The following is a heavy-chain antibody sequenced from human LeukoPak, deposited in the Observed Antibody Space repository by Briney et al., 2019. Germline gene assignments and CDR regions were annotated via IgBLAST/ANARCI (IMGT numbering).Heavy chain of an antibody. CDR2: INSDGSST. V-gene: IGHV3-74*01. CDR1: GFTFSSYW. D-gene: IGHD5-24*01. CDR3: ARGWYYGMDV. J-gene: IGHJ6*02. Sequence: GGSLRLSCAASGFTFSSYWMHWVRQAPGKGLVWVSGINSDGSSTTYADSVKGRFTISRDNAKNTLYLQMNSLRAEDTAVYYCARGWYYGMDVWGQGTTITVSS.